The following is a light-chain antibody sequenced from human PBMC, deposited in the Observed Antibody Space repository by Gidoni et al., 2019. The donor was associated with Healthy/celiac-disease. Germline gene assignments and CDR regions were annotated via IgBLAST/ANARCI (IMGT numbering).Light chain of an antibody. CDR2: AAS. CDR1: QSISSY. CDR3: QQSYSTPWT. Sequence: EIQMTQSPSSLSASVGDRVTITCRASQSISSYLNWYQQKPGKSPKLLIYAASILQSGVPSRFSCSGSGTDFTLTIISLQPEDFATYYCQQSYSTPWTFGQGTKVEIK. J-gene: IGKJ1*01. V-gene: IGKV1-39*01.